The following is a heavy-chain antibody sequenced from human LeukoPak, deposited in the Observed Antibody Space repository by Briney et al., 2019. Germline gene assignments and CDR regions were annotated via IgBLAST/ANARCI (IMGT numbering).Heavy chain of an antibody. CDR1: GFTFSSYA. CDR3: AKDSYGDYGSY. D-gene: IGHD4-17*01. CDR2: ISGSGGST. J-gene: IGHJ4*02. Sequence: GGSLRLSCAASGFTFSSYAMSWVRQAPGKGLEWVSAISGSGGSTYYADSVRGRFTISRDNSKNTLYLQMNSLRAEDTAVYYCAKDSYGDYGSYWGQGTLVTVSS. V-gene: IGHV3-23*01.